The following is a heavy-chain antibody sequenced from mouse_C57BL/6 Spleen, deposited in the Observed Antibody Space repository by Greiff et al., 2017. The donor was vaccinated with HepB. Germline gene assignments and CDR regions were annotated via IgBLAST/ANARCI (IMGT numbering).Heavy chain of an antibody. CDR2: ITHSGET. V-gene: IGHV12-3*01. Sequence: VQRVESGPGLVKPSQSLFLTCSITGFPITSGYYWIWIRQSPGKPLEWMGYITHSGETFYNPSLQSPISITRETSKNQFFLQLNSVTTEDTAMYYCAGGPYDYDVGPWFAYWGQGTLVTVSA. J-gene: IGHJ3*01. CDR3: AGGPYDYDVGPWFAY. CDR1: GFPITSGYY. D-gene: IGHD2-4*01.